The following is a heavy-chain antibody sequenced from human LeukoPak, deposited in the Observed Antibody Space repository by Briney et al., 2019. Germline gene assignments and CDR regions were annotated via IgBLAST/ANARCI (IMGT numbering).Heavy chain of an antibody. Sequence: GGSLRLSCAASGFTFSSYGMHWVRQAPGKGLEWVAFIRYDGSNKYYADSVKGRFTISRDNSKNTLYLQMNSLRAEDTAVYYCAKDCCSGYSYGFFDYYYYYMDVWGKGTTVTISS. CDR2: IRYDGSNK. V-gene: IGHV3-30*02. CDR3: AKDCCSGYSYGFFDYYYYYMDV. D-gene: IGHD5-18*01. J-gene: IGHJ6*03. CDR1: GFTFSSYG.